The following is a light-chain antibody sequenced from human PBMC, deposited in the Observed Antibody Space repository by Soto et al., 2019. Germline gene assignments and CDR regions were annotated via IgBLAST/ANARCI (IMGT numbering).Light chain of an antibody. V-gene: IGKV3D-20*02. CDR3: QQRSNWLFT. Sequence: EIVFTHSTGTLSFSPGERVTNPCIASQNVGSRYLAWYQQKPGQAPRLLIYDASNRATGIPARFSGSGSGTDFTLTISSLEPEDFAVYYCQQRSNWLFTFGQGTRLEIK. CDR1: QNVGSRY. CDR2: DAS. J-gene: IGKJ5*01.